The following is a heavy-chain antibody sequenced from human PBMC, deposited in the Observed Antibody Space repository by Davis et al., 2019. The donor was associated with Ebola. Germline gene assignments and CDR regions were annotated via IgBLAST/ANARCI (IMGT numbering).Heavy chain of an antibody. CDR3: ATATSNGWPLGHYYMDV. V-gene: IGHV4-31*03. D-gene: IGHD6-19*01. CDR2: IYYSGDT. Sequence: PSETLSLTCTVSGGSISSGDYYWSWIRQPPGKGLEWIGNIYYSGDTDYNPSLKSRVTISIDTSKNQFALKMSSVTAADTAVYYCATATSNGWPLGHYYMDVWGKGTTVTVSS. J-gene: IGHJ6*03. CDR1: GGSISSGDYY.